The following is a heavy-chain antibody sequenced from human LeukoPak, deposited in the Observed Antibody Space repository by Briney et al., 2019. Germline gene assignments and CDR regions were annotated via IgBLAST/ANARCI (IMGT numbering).Heavy chain of an antibody. J-gene: IGHJ4*02. V-gene: IGHV1-2*02. Sequence: ASVKVSCKASGYTFTAYYVHWVRQAPGQGPEWMGWIHPNSGGTKCAPSFQGRVTMTRDTSITTAYMELSSLRSDDTAVYYCARGDIYWDYWGQGTQVTVSS. CDR3: ARGDIYWDY. CDR2: IHPNSGGT. D-gene: IGHD2-15*01. CDR1: GYTFTAYY.